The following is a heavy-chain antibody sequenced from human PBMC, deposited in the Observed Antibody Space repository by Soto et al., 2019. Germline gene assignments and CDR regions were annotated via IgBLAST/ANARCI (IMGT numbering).Heavy chain of an antibody. CDR3: ARGLSEDYDILTGYLPFDY. D-gene: IGHD3-9*01. J-gene: IGHJ4*02. CDR1: GGSFSGYY. Sequence: SETLSLTCAVYGGSFSGYYWSWIRQPPGKGLEWIGEINHSGSTNYNPSLKSRVTISVDTSKNQFSLKLSSVTAADTAVYYCARGLSEDYDILTGYLPFDYWGQGTLVTVSS. V-gene: IGHV4-34*01. CDR2: INHSGST.